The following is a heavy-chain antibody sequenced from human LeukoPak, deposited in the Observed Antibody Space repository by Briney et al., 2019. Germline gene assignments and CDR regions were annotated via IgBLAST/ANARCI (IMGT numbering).Heavy chain of an antibody. CDR1: GGSISGSNYY. V-gene: IGHV4-39*01. D-gene: IGHD3-16*01. Sequence: PSETLSLTCTVSGGSISGSNYYWAWIRQPPGKGLEWIGSIYFSGSTFYNPSLESRVTISLDTSKNYFSLRLTSVAAADAGVYYCARHKEQSLINGAVDALDVWSQGAMVTVSS. CDR3: ARHKEQSLINGAVDALDV. J-gene: IGHJ3*01. CDR2: IYFSGST.